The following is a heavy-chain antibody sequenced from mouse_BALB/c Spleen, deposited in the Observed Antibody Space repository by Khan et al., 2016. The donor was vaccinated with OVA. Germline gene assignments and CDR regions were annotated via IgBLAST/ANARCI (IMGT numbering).Heavy chain of an antibody. CDR2: INPSTDYT. V-gene: IGHV1-7*01. Sequence: VELKQSGAELAKPGASVKMSCKASGYTFTSYWMHWVKQRPGQGLEWIGYINPSTDYTEYNQKFKDKATLTADKSSSTAYMQLTSLTSEDSAVYYCTNHGSSSAGFTYWGQGTLVTVSA. CDR3: TNHGSSSAGFTY. D-gene: IGHD1-1*01. CDR1: GYTFTSYW. J-gene: IGHJ3*01.